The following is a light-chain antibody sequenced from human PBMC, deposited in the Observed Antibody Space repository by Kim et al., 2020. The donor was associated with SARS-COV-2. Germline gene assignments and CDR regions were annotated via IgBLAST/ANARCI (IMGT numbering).Light chain of an antibody. J-gene: IGLJ2*01. CDR1: SSNIGAGYD. Sequence: VTISCTGSSSNIGAGYDVHWYQQLPGTAPKLLIYGNSNRPSGVPDRFSGSKSGTSASLAITGLQAEDEADYYCQSYDSSLSGSVVFGGGTQLTVL. CDR3: QSYDSSLSGSVV. CDR2: GNS. V-gene: IGLV1-40*01.